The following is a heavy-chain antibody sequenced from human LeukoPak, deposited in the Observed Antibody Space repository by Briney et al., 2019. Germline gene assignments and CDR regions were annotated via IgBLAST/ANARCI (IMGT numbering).Heavy chain of an antibody. V-gene: IGHV4-61*02. CDR1: GGSISSGSYY. D-gene: IGHD3-22*01. CDR3: ARDLATPYYYDSSGFDY. Sequence: SETLSLTCTVSGGSISSGSYYWSWIRQPAGKGLEWIGRIYTSGSTYYNPSPKSRVTILVDTSKNQFSLKLSSVTAADTAVYYCARDLATPYYYDSSGFDYWGQGTLVTVSS. J-gene: IGHJ4*02. CDR2: IYTSGST.